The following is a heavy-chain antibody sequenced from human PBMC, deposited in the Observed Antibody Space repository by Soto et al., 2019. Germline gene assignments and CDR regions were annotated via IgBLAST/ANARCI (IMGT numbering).Heavy chain of an antibody. Sequence: QVQLVQSGAEVKKPGASVKVSCKASGYTFTSYDINWVRQATGQGLEWMGWMNPNSGNTGYAQKYQGSVTVTRTTSKITAYMELSILSSEDTAVYYFAGAKTSFGMDVCGRGTTVTVSS. CDR2: MNPNSGNT. J-gene: IGHJ6*02. V-gene: IGHV1-8*01. CDR3: AGAKTSFGMDV. CDR1: GYTFTSYD.